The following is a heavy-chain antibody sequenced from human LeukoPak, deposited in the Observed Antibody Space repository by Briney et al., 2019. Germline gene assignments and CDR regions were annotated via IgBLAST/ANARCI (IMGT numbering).Heavy chain of an antibody. CDR3: ARDPYSSGLLTFDI. CDR1: GFTFSSYW. J-gene: IGHJ3*02. Sequence: GGSLRLSCAASGFTFSSYWMSWVRQAPGKGLEWVANIKQDGSERYYVDSVKGRFTISRDNAKNSLYLQMNSLRAEDTAVYYCARDPYSSGLLTFDIWGHGTMVSVSS. D-gene: IGHD6-19*01. CDR2: IKQDGSER. V-gene: IGHV3-7*03.